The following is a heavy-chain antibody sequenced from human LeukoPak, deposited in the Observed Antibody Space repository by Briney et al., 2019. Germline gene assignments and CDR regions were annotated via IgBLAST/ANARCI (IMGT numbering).Heavy chain of an antibody. CDR1: GGTFSSYA. J-gene: IGHJ4*02. V-gene: IGHV1-69*05. Sequence: SVKVSCKASGGTFSSYAISWVRQAPGQGLEWMGRIIPIFGTANYAQKFQGRVTITTDESTSTAYMELSSLRSEDTAVYYCARDNYDYVWGSYRPHMAIDYWGQGTLVTVSS. D-gene: IGHD3-16*02. CDR3: ARDNYDYVWGSYRPHMAIDY. CDR2: IIPIFGTA.